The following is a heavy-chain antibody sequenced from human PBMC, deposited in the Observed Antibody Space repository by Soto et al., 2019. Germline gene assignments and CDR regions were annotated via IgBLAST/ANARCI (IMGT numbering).Heavy chain of an antibody. D-gene: IGHD3-10*01. J-gene: IGHJ6*02. CDR2: ISAYNGNT. CDR3: ARVRGLRGLLWVSDYYYYGMDV. Sequence: ASVKVSCKASGYTFTSYGISWVRQAPGQGLEWMGWISAYNGNTNYAQKLQGRVTMTTDTSTSTAYMELRSLRSDDTAVYYCARVRGLRGLLWVSDYYYYGMDVWGQGTTVTVSS. CDR1: GYTFTSYG. V-gene: IGHV1-18*01.